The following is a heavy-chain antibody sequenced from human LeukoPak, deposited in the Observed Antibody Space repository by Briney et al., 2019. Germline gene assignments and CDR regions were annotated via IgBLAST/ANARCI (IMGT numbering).Heavy chain of an antibody. D-gene: IGHD3-22*01. J-gene: IGHJ4*02. V-gene: IGHV4-59*01. CDR3: ARGGWNKFDY. CDR1: GGSSSSYY. CDR2: IFYSGTT. Sequence: PSETLSLTCTVSGGSSSSYYWSWIRQPPGKGLEWIGFIFYSGTTNYNPSLKSRVTISVDTSKNQFSLKLSSVTAADTAVYYCARGGWNKFDYWGQGTLVTVSS.